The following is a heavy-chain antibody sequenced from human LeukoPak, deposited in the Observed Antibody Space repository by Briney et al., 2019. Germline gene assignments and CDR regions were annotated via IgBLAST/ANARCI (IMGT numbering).Heavy chain of an antibody. CDR1: GFTVSSNY. CDR3: AKASVAGREFDY. CDR2: ISGSGGST. D-gene: IGHD6-19*01. J-gene: IGHJ4*02. Sequence: GGSLRLSCAASGFTVSSNYMSWVRQAPGKGLEWVSAISGSGGSTYYADSVKGRFTISRDSSKNTLYLQMNSLRAEDTAVYYCAKASVAGREFDYWGQGTLVTVSS. V-gene: IGHV3-23*01.